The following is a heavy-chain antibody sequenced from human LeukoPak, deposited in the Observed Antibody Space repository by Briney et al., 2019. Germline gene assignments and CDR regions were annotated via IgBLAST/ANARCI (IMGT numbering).Heavy chain of an antibody. CDR2: INPNSGGT. D-gene: IGHD3-3*01. J-gene: IGHJ4*02. CDR1: GYTFTCYY. V-gene: IGHV1-2*02. Sequence: GASVKVSCKASGYTFTCYYMHWVRQAPGQGLEWMGWINPNSGGTNYAQKFQGRVTMTRDTSISTAYMELSRLRSDDTAVYYCARGDYDFWSGYYYYFDYWGQGTLVTVSS. CDR3: ARGDYDFWSGYYYYFDY.